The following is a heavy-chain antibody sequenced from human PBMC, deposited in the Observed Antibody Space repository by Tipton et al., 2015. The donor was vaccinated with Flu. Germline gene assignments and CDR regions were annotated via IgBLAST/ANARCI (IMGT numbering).Heavy chain of an antibody. CDR3: ARVPHFYKRYFDY. CDR1: GFSFNSYG. CDR2: ISGDSEHI. V-gene: IGHV3-48*01. Sequence: GSLRLSCAGSGFSFNSYGMSWVRQAPGKGLEWIAYISGDSEHIYYAESVKGRLSVSRDSTANILFLHMDSLRGDDTAVYYCARVPHFYKRYFDYWGQGTLVTVSS. D-gene: IGHD2/OR15-2a*01. J-gene: IGHJ4*02.